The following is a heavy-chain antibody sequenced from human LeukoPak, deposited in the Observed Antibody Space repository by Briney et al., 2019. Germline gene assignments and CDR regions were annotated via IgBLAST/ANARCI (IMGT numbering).Heavy chain of an antibody. Sequence: GGSLRLSCAASGFIVNTNYMTWVRQTPEKGLEWVSVIYDIGSTYYADSVKGRFTTSRDNSKNTVYLQMNSLRAEDTAVYYCEVSGGRGYYFDYWGQGTLVTVSS. CDR1: GFIVNTNY. CDR3: EVSGGRGYYFDY. V-gene: IGHV3-66*01. D-gene: IGHD1-26*01. J-gene: IGHJ4*02. CDR2: IYDIGST.